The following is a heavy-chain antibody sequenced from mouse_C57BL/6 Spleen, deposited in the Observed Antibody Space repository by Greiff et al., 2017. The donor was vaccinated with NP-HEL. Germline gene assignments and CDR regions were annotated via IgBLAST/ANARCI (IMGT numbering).Heavy chain of an antibody. D-gene: IGHD1-1*01. Sequence: VQLQESGPELVKPGASVKISCKASGYAFSSSWMNWVKQRPGQGLEWIGRIYPGDGDTNYNGKFKGKATLTADTSSSTAYMQLSSLTSEDSAVYFCARGDTTVYDWGQGTTLTVSS. CDR3: ARGDTTVYD. V-gene: IGHV1-82*01. CDR1: GYAFSSSW. CDR2: IYPGDGDT. J-gene: IGHJ2*01.